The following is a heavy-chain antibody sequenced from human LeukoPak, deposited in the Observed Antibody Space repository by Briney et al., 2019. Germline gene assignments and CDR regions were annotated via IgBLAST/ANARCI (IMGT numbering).Heavy chain of an antibody. D-gene: IGHD6-13*01. Sequence: GGSLRLYCAASGFTFSSYAMSWVRQAPGKGLEWVSAISGSGGSTYYADSVKGRFTISRDNSKNTLYLQMNSLRAEDTAVYYYAKSDYSTDGFDYWGQGTLVTVSS. CDR1: GFTFSSYA. CDR3: AKSDYSTDGFDY. CDR2: ISGSGGST. V-gene: IGHV3-23*01. J-gene: IGHJ4*02.